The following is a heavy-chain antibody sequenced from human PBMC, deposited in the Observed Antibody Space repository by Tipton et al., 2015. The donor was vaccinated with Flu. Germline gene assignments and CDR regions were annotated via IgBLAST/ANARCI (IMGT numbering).Heavy chain of an antibody. Sequence: QLVQSGAEVKRPGESLKISCKGSGYSFTSYWIAWVRQMPGKGLEWMGTIYPSDSETKYSPSFQGQVTISADKSTSTAYLHWSSLKASDTAFYYCGRQGVRSYDNWFDPWGQGTLVTVSS. D-gene: IGHD3-10*01. CDR3: GRQGVRSYDNWFDP. V-gene: IGHV5-51*01. CDR2: IYPSDSET. CDR1: GYSFTSYW. J-gene: IGHJ5*02.